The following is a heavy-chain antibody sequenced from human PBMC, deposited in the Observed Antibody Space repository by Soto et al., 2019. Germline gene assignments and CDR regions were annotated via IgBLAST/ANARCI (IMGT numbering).Heavy chain of an antibody. CDR3: ATIRVRGGPLRFED. Sequence: QVQLVQSGAEVRKPGSSVKVSCKTSGGLISKYSFNWVRQAPGQGLEWMGGVLPISGSTDYAQKFQGRLTITADRSTSTVYMELSRXRSDXTXXYYCATIRVRGGPLRFEDGGQGMLISVSS. CDR1: GGLISKYS. V-gene: IGHV1-69*06. J-gene: IGHJ4*01. CDR2: VLPISGST. D-gene: IGHD5-12*01.